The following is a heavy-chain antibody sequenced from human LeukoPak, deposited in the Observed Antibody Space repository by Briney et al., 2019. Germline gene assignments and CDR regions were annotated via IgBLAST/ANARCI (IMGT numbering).Heavy chain of an antibody. CDR1: GGSISSYY. Sequence: SETLSLTCTVSGGSISSYYWSWIRQPAGKGLEWIGCIYTSGSTNYNPSLKSRVTMSVDTSKNQFSLKLSSVTAADTAVYYCAGEDFWSGPTIFDYWGQGTLVTVSS. CDR3: AGEDFWSGPTIFDY. D-gene: IGHD3-3*01. CDR2: IYTSGST. V-gene: IGHV4-4*07. J-gene: IGHJ4*02.